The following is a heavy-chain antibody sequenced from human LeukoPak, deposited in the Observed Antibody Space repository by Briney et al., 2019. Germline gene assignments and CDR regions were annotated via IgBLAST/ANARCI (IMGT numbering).Heavy chain of an antibody. CDR2: ISGSGGST. D-gene: IGHD3-22*01. CDR3: AKDGYDSSGYRTSFDY. CDR1: GFTFSSYA. V-gene: IGHV3-23*01. Sequence: GGSLRLSCAASGFTFSSYAMSWVRQAPGKGLEWVSAISGSGGSTYCADSVKGRFTISRDNSKNTLYLQMNSLRAEDTAVYYCAKDGYDSSGYRTSFDYWGQGTLVTVSS. J-gene: IGHJ4*02.